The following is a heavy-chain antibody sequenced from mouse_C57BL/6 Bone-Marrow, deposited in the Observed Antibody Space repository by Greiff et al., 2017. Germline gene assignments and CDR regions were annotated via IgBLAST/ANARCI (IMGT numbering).Heavy chain of an antibody. D-gene: IGHD3-2*02. CDR3: ASQLRFYFDY. CDR2: IDPEDGET. J-gene: IGHJ2*01. V-gene: IGHV14-2*01. Sequence: VQLQQSGAELVKPGASVKLSCTASGFNIKDYYMHWVKQRTEQGLEWIGRIDPEDGETKYATKFQGKATITADTSSNTAYLQLSSLTSEDTAVYYCASQLRFYFDYGVQGTTLTVSS. CDR1: GFNIKDYY.